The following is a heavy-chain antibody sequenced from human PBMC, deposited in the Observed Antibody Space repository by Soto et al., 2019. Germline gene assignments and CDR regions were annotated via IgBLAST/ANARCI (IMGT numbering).Heavy chain of an antibody. V-gene: IGHV3-49*03. CDR1: GFTFGDYA. CDR2: IRSKAYGGTT. D-gene: IGHD2-15*01. J-gene: IGHJ6*02. Sequence: GGSLRLSCTDSGFTFGDYARSWFRQAPGKGLEWVGFIRSKAYGGTTEYAASVKGRFTISRDDSKSIAYLQMNSPKTEDTGVYYCSTHVGIDYYYFGIDVWGQGTTVTVSS. CDR3: STHVGIDYYYFGIDV.